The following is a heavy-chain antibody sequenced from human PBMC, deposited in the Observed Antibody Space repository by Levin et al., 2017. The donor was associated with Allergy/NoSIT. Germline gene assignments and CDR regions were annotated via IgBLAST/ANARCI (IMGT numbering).Heavy chain of an antibody. CDR2: VNPNSGGT. J-gene: IGHJ4*02. CDR3: ARGGWSDYSDYEA. CDR1: GYTFTGYY. Sequence: GASVKVSCKASGYTFTGYYMHWVRQAPGQGLEWMGWVNPNSGGTNYAQKFQDRVTMTRDTSIDTVHMELSRLRSDDTAVYYCARGGWSDYSDYEAWGQGTPVVVSS. D-gene: IGHD4-11*01. V-gene: IGHV1-2*02.